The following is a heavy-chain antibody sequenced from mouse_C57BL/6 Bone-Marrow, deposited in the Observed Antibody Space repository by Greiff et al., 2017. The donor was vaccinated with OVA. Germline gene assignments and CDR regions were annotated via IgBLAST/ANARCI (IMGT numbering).Heavy chain of an antibody. CDR3: ARYYGSRYYFDY. D-gene: IGHD1-1*01. J-gene: IGHJ2*01. V-gene: IGHV1-55*01. CDR1: GYTFTSYW. CDR2: IYPGSGST. Sequence: QVQLKQPGAELVKPGASVKMSCKASGYTFTSYWITWVKQRPGQGLEWIGDIYPGSGSTNYNEKFKSKATLTVDTSSSTAYMQLSSLTSEDSAVYYCARYYGSRYYFDYWGQGTTLTVSS.